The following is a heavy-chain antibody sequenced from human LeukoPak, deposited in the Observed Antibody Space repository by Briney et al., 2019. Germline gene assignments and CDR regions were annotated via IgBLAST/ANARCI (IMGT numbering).Heavy chain of an antibody. CDR2: IYYSGST. J-gene: IGHJ4*02. D-gene: IGHD1-26*01. CDR1: GDSISTSSSY. Sequence: KPSETLSLTCSVSGDSISTSSSYWGWIRQPPGKGLEWIGSIYYSGSTYYNTSLKSRVTISVDTSKNQFSLKLSSVTAADTAVYYCARDSGSYDYWGRGTLVTVSS. V-gene: IGHV4-39*07. CDR3: ARDSGSYDY.